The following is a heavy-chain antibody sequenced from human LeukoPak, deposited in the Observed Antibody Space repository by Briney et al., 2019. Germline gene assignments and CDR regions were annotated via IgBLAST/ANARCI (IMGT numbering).Heavy chain of an antibody. V-gene: IGHV3-21*04. D-gene: IGHD5-12*01. CDR2: ISSSSSYI. CDR1: EFTFSSYS. Sequence: PGGSLRLSCAASEFTFSSYSMNWVRQAPGKGLEWVSSISSSSSYIYYADSVKGRFTISRDNSKNTLYLQMNSLRAEDTAVYYCAKGRGYSGYDWGQGTLVTVSS. CDR3: AKGRGYSGYD. J-gene: IGHJ4*02.